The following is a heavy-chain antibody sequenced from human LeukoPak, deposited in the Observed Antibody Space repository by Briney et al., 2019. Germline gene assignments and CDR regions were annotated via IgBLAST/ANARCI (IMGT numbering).Heavy chain of an antibody. CDR2: IILIFGTA. V-gene: IGHV1-69*13. J-gene: IGHJ6*02. Sequence: GASVKVSCKASGGTFSSYAISWVRQAPGQGLEWMGGIILIFGTANYAQKFQGRVTITADESTSTAYMELSSLRSEDTAVYYCARERLGYGYDYYYYGMDVWGQGTTVTVSS. CDR1: GGTFSSYA. D-gene: IGHD5-18*01. CDR3: ARERLGYGYDYYYYGMDV.